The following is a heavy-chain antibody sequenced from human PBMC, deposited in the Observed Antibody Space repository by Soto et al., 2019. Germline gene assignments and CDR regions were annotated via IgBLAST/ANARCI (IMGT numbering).Heavy chain of an antibody. CDR1: GGTFSSYA. J-gene: IGHJ6*02. Sequence: SVKVSCKASGGTFSSYAISWVRQAPGQGLEWMGGIIPIFGTANYAQKFQGRVTITADESTSTAYMELSSLRSEDTAVYYCARGETRTIFGVVIRGYYYYYYGMDVWGQGTTVTVS. CDR2: IIPIFGTA. CDR3: ARGETRTIFGVVIRGYYYYYYGMDV. V-gene: IGHV1-69*13. D-gene: IGHD3-3*01.